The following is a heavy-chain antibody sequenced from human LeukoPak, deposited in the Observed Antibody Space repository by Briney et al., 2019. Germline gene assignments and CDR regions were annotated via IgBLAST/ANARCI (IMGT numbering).Heavy chain of an antibody. J-gene: IGHJ4*01. D-gene: IGHD6-19*01. CDR2: MNPNSGNT. CDR3: ARGTPSGWYGTAY. Sequence: ASVKVSCKASGYTFTSYDINWVRQATGQGLEWMGWMNPNSGNTGYAQRFQGRLTMTRNTSISTAYMELNSLRSEDTAVYYCARGTPSGWYGTAYWGQGTLVTVSS. V-gene: IGHV1-8*01. CDR1: GYTFTSYD.